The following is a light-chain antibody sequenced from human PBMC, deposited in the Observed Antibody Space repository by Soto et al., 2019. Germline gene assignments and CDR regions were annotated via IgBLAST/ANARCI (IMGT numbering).Light chain of an antibody. CDR1: QGISSA. Sequence: AVKLTQSPSSLSASVGDRITITCLASQGISSALAWYQQKPGKAPKLLIYDASSLERWVPSRFSGSGSGTDFSLTISRLEPEDSAVYYCQQYHASPWTFGQGTKVDIK. CDR2: DAS. CDR3: QQYHASPWT. V-gene: IGKV1-13*02. J-gene: IGKJ1*01.